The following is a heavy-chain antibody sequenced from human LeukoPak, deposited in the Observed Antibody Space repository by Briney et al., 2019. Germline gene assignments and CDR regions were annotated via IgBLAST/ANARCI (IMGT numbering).Heavy chain of an antibody. CDR2: ISGSGGST. J-gene: IGHJ4*02. D-gene: IGHD4-23*01. CDR3: ARGARKGGDYGGFFDY. V-gene: IGHV3-23*01. CDR1: GFTFSSYA. Sequence: GGSLRLSCAASGFTFSSYAMSWVRQAPGKGLEWVSAISGSGGSTYYADSVKGRFTISRDNSRNTLYLQMNSLRAQDTAVYYCARGARKGGDYGGFFDYWGQGTLVTVSS.